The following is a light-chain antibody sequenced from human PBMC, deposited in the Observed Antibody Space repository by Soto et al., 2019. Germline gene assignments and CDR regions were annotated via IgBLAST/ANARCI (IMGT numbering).Light chain of an antibody. CDR3: AAWDDSLSGHVV. V-gene: IGLV1-47*01. CDR2: RNN. Sequence: QSVLTQTPSASGTPGQRVTISCSGSSSNIGSNYVYWYQHLPGTAPKLLIYRNNQRPSGVPDRFSGSKSGTSVSLAISGLRSEDEADYYCAAWDDSLSGHVVFGGGPKLTVL. J-gene: IGLJ2*01. CDR1: SSNIGSNY.